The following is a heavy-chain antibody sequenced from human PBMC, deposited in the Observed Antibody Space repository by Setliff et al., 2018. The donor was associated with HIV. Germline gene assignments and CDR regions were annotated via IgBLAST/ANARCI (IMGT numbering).Heavy chain of an antibody. CDR3: ARGRYRSRWYASDHYYIDV. CDR2: IYYRGST. Sequence: ASETLSLTCTVSGGSINSTSYYWGWIRQPPGKGLQWIGSIYYRGSTYYNPSLKSRVTISVDTSKNQFSLELGSVTAADTALYYCARGRYRSRWYASDHYYIDVWGKGTTVTVSS. J-gene: IGHJ6*03. V-gene: IGHV4-39*01. D-gene: IGHD6-13*01. CDR1: GGSINSTSYY.